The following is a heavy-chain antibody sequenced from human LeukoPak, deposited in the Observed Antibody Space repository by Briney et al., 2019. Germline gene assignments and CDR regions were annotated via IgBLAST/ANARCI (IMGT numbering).Heavy chain of an antibody. CDR3: ARVWRPTVTTIGVFDY. D-gene: IGHD4-17*01. CDR2: IKQDGSEK. V-gene: IGHV3-7*01. CDR1: GFTSSNYW. Sequence: GRSLRLSCAASGFTSSNYWMSRVRQAPGKGLEWVANIKQDGSEKYYVDSVKGRFTISRDNAKYSLYLQMNSLRADDTAVYYCARVWRPTVTTIGVFDYWGQGTLVTVSS. J-gene: IGHJ4*02.